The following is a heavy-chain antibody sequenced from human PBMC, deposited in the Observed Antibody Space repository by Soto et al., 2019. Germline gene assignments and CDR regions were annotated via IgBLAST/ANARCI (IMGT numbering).Heavy chain of an antibody. Sequence: EVQLLESGGGLVQPGGSLRLSCAASGFTFSSYAMSWVRQAPGKGLEWVSAISGSGGSTYYADSVKGRFTISRDNSKNTLYLQMNSLRAEDTAVYYCAKDRGARQWLVRSYGHDYWGQGTLVTVSS. D-gene: IGHD6-19*01. CDR1: GFTFSSYA. CDR2: ISGSGGST. CDR3: AKDRGARQWLVRSYGHDY. J-gene: IGHJ4*02. V-gene: IGHV3-23*01.